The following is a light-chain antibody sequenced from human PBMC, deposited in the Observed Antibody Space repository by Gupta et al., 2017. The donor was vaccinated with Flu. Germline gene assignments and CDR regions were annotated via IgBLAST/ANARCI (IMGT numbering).Light chain of an antibody. CDR1: SSDVGGYKY. Sequence: SVIISSTGSSSDVGGYKYVSWYQQHPGNPHHLLFYEVNRRPSGVPDRFSGSKSGNTASLTVSGLQAEDAADYYCHSSAGNNICVFGGGTKLTVL. J-gene: IGLJ3*02. V-gene: IGLV2-8*01. CDR2: EVN. CDR3: HSSAGNNICV.